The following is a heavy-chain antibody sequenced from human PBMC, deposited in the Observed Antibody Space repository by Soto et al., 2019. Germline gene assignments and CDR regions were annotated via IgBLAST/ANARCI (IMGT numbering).Heavy chain of an antibody. V-gene: IGHV3-33*01. CDR2: IWYDGSNK. J-gene: IGHJ6*03. CDR1: GFTFSSYG. CDR3: ARDHLDSGSYYYYYYMDV. Sequence: GGSLRLSCAASGFTFSSYGMHWVRQAPGKGLEWVAVIWYDGSNKYYADSVKGRFTISRDNSKNTLYLQMNSLRAEDTAVYYCARDHLDSGSYYYYYYMDVWGKGTTVTVSS. D-gene: IGHD1-26*01.